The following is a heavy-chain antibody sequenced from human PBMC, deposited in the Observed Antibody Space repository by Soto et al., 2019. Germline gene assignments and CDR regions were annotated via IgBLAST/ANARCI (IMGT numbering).Heavy chain of an antibody. CDR1: GGSISSYY. CDR3: ARGHPLATMVRGANHPHMDV. V-gene: IGHV4-34*01. D-gene: IGHD3-10*01. Sequence: SETLSLTCTVSGGSISSYYWSWIRQPPGKGLEWIGEINHSGSTNYNPSLKSRVTISVDTSKNQFSLKLSSVTAADTAVYYCARGHPLATMVRGANHPHMDVWGKGTTVTGSS. CDR2: INHSGST. J-gene: IGHJ6*03.